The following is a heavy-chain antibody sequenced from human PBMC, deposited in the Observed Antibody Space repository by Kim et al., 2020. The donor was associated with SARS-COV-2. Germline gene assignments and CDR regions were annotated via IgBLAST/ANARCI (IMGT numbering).Heavy chain of an antibody. CDR3: AKVVLRGVNYYYHGMDV. D-gene: IGHD3-10*01. Sequence: GGSLRLSCADSGFTFNTYGMYWVRQAPGKGLEWVAVISYDGSNKYYADSVKGRFTISRDNSKNTLYLQMNSLRAEDTAVYYCAKVVLRGVNYYYHGMDV. V-gene: IGHV3-30*18. CDR1: GFTFNTYG. J-gene: IGHJ6*01. CDR2: ISYDGSNK.